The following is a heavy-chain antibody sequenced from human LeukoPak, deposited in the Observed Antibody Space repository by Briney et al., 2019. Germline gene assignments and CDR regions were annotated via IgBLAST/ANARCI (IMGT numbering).Heavy chain of an antibody. CDR3: ARDHFDSYYMDV. Sequence: KSGGSLRLSCAASGFTFSSYNMNWVRQAAGKGLEWVSSISSSSSYIYYADSVKGRFTISRDNAKNSLYLQMNSLRAEDTAVYYCARDHFDSYYMDVWGKGTTVTVSS. D-gene: IGHD3-9*01. CDR2: ISSSSSYI. V-gene: IGHV3-21*01. J-gene: IGHJ6*03. CDR1: GFTFSSYN.